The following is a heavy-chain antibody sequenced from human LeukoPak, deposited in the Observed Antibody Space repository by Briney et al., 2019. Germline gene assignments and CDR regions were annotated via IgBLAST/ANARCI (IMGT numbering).Heavy chain of an antibody. CDR3: ARDLYSGSYYFDY. J-gene: IGHJ4*02. V-gene: IGHV1-69*06. CDR1: GSTFSSYV. Sequence: ASGKVSCKASGSTFSSYVISWVRQAPGQGLEWMGGTIPFFGTGNSAQKFQGRVTITADNSTSTAYMELSSPRSEDTAVYCCARDLYSGSYYFDYWGQGTLVTVSS. D-gene: IGHD1-26*01. CDR2: TIPFFGTG.